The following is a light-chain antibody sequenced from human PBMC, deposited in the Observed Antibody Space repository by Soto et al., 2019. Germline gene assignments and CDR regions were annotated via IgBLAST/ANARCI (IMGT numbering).Light chain of an antibody. V-gene: IGKV3-20*01. J-gene: IGKJ5*01. CDR2: GAS. CDR1: QSVSSSY. Sequence: ETVLTKSPGTLSLSPGERATLSCRASQSVSSSYLAWYQQKPGQAPRLLIYGASSRATGIPDRFSGSGSGTDVTLTISRLEPEDFAVYYCQQYGNSPSTFGQGTRLEIK. CDR3: QQYGNSPST.